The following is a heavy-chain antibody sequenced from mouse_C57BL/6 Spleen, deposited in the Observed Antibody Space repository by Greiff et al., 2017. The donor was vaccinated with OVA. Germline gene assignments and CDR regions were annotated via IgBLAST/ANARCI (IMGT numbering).Heavy chain of an antibody. V-gene: IGHV1-15*01. CDR3: TRGGARDY. J-gene: IGHJ4*01. CDR2: IDPENGGT. Sequence: QVQLQQSGAELVRPGASVTLSCKASGYTFTDYEMHWVKQTPVHGLEWIGAIDPENGGTAYNQKFKGKAILTANKSSSTAYMELRSLTSEDSAVYYCTRGGARDYWGQGTSVTVSS. CDR1: GYTFTDYE.